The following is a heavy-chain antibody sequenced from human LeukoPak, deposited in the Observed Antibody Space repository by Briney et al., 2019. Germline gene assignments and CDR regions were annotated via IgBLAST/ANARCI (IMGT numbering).Heavy chain of an antibody. J-gene: IGHJ4*02. Sequence: SETLSLTCTVSGGSISSGGYYWSWIRQHPGKGLEWIGYIYYSGSTYYNPSLKSRVTISVDTSKNQFSLKLRSVTAADTAVYYCARGIVVVVAAQIDYWGQGTLVTVSS. V-gene: IGHV4-31*03. CDR2: IYYSGST. CDR3: ARGIVVVVAAQIDY. CDR1: GGSISSGGYY. D-gene: IGHD2-15*01.